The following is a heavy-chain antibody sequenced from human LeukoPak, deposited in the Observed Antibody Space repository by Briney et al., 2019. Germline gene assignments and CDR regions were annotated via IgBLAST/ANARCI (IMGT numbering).Heavy chain of an antibody. CDR1: GFTFSSYA. J-gene: IGHJ4*02. V-gene: IGHV3-23*01. CDR3: AKHSYYDRSSYYSHFDY. CDR2: ISGSGGST. D-gene: IGHD3-22*01. Sequence: GGSLRLSCAASGFTFSSYAMNWVRQAPGKGLEWVSVISGSGGSTYYADSVRGRFTISRDNSKNTLDLQMNSRRAEDMAVYYCAKHSYYDRSSYYSHFDYWGQGTLVTVSS.